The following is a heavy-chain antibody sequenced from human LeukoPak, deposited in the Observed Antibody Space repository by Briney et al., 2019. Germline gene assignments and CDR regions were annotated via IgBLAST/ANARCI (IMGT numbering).Heavy chain of an antibody. D-gene: IGHD3-9*01. Sequence: WASVKVSCKASGYTFTGYYMHWVRQAPGQGLEWMGWINPNSGGTNYAQKFQGRVTMTRDTSISTAYMELSRLRSDDTAVYYCARGGWAPLDMLTGTTSPGDAFDIWGQGTMVTVSS. CDR1: GYTFTGYY. CDR2: INPNSGGT. V-gene: IGHV1-2*02. CDR3: ARGGWAPLDMLTGTTSPGDAFDI. J-gene: IGHJ3*02.